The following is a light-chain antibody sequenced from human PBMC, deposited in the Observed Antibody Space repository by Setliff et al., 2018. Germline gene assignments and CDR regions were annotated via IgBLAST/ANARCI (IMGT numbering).Light chain of an antibody. J-gene: IGLJ1*01. CDR1: SSDVGGYNY. V-gene: IGLV2-14*01. CDR2: DVS. Sequence: QSVLTQPASVSGSPGQSITISCTGTSSDVGGYNYVSWYQQHPGKAPKLMIYDVSKRPSGVSNRSSGSKSGNTASLTISGLQAEDEADYYCSSYTSSSTVVFGTGTKVTVL. CDR3: SSYTSSSTVV.